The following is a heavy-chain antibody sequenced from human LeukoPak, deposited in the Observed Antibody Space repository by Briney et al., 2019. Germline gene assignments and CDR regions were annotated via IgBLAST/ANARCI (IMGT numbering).Heavy chain of an antibody. V-gene: IGHV1-2*04. J-gene: IGHJ4*02. CDR1: GYTFTGYY. CDR3: ARARAYYFDY. CDR2: INPNSGGT. Sequence: GASVKVSCKASGYTFTGYYMHWVRQAPGQGLEWMGWINPNSGGTNYAQKFQGWVTMTRDTSISTAYMELSSLGSEDTAVYYCARARAYYFDYWGQGTLVTVSS.